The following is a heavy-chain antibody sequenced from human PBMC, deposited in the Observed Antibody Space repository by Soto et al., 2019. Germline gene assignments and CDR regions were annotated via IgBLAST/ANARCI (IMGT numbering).Heavy chain of an antibody. J-gene: IGHJ4*02. V-gene: IGHV1-69*01. D-gene: IGHD3-10*01. CDR3: ARSDTYYYGSGSYG. CDR1: GGTFSSYA. CDR2: IIPIFGTA. Sequence: QVQLVQSGAEVKKAGSSVKASCKASGGTFSSYAISWVRQAPGQGLEWMGGIIPIFGTANYAQKLQGRVTITADESTSTAYMELSSLRSEDTAVYYCARSDTYYYGSGSYGWGQGTLVTVSS.